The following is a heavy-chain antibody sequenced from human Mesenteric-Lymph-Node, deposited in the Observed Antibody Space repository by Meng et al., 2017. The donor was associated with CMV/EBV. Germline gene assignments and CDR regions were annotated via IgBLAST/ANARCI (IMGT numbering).Heavy chain of an antibody. CDR1: GGSISSSSYY. CDR2: IYYSGST. J-gene: IGHJ4*02. Sequence: SETLSLTCTVSGGSISSSSYYWGWIRQPPGKGLEWIGSIYYSGSTYYNPSLKSRVTISRDNSKNTLYLQMNSLRAEDSAVYYCAKAHSVYDSSGFYGYWGQGTLVTVSS. V-gene: IGHV4-39*01. CDR3: AKAHSVYDSSGFYGY. D-gene: IGHD3-22*01.